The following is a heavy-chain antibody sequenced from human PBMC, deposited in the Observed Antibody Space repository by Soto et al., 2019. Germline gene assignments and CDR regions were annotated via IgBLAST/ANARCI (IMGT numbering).Heavy chain of an antibody. J-gene: IGHJ5*02. Sequence: EVQLLDSGGGLVQPGGSLRLSCAASGFTFSSSAMSWVRQAPGKGLEWVSAVSGSGGTTYYADCVRGRFTISRDNSKNTQYMQTNSPRAEDTAIYLCEICTVDTIVSSGWCHYLEPWGQGTLVTVSS. D-gene: IGHD6-19*01. CDR2: VSGSGGTT. V-gene: IGHV3-23*01. CDR1: GFTFSSSA. CDR3: EICTVDTIVSSGWCHYLEP.